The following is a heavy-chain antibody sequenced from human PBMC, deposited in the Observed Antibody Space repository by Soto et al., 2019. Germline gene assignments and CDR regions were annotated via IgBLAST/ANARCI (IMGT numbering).Heavy chain of an antibody. CDR3: ASLARYCSGGSCEGPYYYYYYMDV. D-gene: IGHD2-15*01. CDR2: IYYSGST. J-gene: IGHJ6*03. V-gene: IGHV4-39*01. Sequence: SETLSLTCTVSGGSISSSSYYWGWIRQPPGKGLEWIGSIYYSGSTYYNPSLKSRVTISVDTSKNQFSLKLSSVTAADTAVYYCASLARYCSGGSCEGPYYYYYYMDVWGKGTTVTVSS. CDR1: GGSISSSSYY.